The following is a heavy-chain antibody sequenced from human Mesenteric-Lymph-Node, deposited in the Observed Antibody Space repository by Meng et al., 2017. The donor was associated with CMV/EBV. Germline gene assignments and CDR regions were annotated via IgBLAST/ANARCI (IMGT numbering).Heavy chain of an antibody. CDR2: IYYTGST. CDR3: ARGPKDCSSTSCYFRHYYYGMDV. CDR1: GGSISTYY. Sequence: SETLSLTCSVSGGSISTYYWTWIRQPPGKGLEWIGNIYYTGSTNHNPSLKSRVTISVDTSKNQFSLKLSSVTAADTAVYYCARGPKDCSSTSCYFRHYYYGMDVWGQGTTVTVSS. D-gene: IGHD2-2*01. J-gene: IGHJ6*02. V-gene: IGHV4-59*12.